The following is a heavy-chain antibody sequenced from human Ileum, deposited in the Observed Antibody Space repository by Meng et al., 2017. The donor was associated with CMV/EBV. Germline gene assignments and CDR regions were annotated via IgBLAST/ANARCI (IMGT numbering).Heavy chain of an antibody. V-gene: IGHV3-21*01. D-gene: IGHD7-27*01. J-gene: IGHJ2*01. CDR1: GYTFRSTT. CDR3: ARTTWADWHFDL. Sequence: SGAGSGYTFRSTTLNWVSQDKGKGLEWVSAISSSRTYIYYEDSVKGRFTISRDNAKNSVYLQMNSLRAEDAAVYYCARTTWADWHFDLWGRGTLVTVSS. CDR2: ISSSRTYI.